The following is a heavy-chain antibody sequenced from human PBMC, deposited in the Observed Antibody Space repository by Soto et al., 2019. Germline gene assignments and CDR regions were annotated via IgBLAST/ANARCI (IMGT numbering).Heavy chain of an antibody. CDR1: GFTFSSYW. CDR3: ARDAVAATPLIDY. CDR2: IKQDGSEK. V-gene: IGHV3-7*01. Sequence: PGGSLRLSCAASGFTFSSYWMSWVRQAPGKGLERVANIKQDGSEKYYVDSVKGRFTISRDNAKNSLYLQMNSLRAEDTAVYYCARDAVAATPLIDYWGQGTLVTVSS. D-gene: IGHD2-15*01. J-gene: IGHJ4*02.